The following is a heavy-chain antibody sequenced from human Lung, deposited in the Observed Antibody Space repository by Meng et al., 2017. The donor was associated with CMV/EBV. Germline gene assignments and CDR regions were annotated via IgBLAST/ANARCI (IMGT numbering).Heavy chain of an antibody. D-gene: IGHD3-16*02. CDR2: INHSGST. Sequence: SETLSLXCAVYGGSFSGYYWSWIRQPPGKGLEWIGEINHSGSTNYNPSLKSRVTISVDTSKNQFSLKLSSVTAADTAVYYCARGEIVRKGGDYWGQGTLVNGSS. CDR3: ARGEIVRKGGDY. J-gene: IGHJ4*02. V-gene: IGHV4-34*01. CDR1: GGSFSGYY.